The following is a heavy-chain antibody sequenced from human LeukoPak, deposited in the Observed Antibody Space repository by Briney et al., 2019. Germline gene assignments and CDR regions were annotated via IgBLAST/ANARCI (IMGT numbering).Heavy chain of an antibody. J-gene: IGHJ4*02. CDR2: ISSNGGST. CDR3: ARGASSSWDFDY. D-gene: IGHD6-13*01. V-gene: IGHV3-64*01. CDR1: GFTFSSYA. Sequence: GGSLRLSCAASGFTFSSYAMHWVRQAPGKGLEYVSAISSNGGSTYYANSVKGRFTISRDNSKNTLYLQMGSLRAEDMAVYYCARGASSSWDFDYWGQGTLVTVSS.